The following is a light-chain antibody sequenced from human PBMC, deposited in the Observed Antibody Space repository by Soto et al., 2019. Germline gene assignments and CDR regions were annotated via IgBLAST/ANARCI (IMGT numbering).Light chain of an antibody. CDR1: SSDVGGYNY. Sequence: QSVLTQPPSASGSPGQSVTISCTGTSSDVGGYNYVSWYQQHPGKAPKLMIYEVSYRPSGVPERFSGSKSGNTASLTVSGLQAEDEADYYCSSYAGSSTVFGTGTKLTVL. V-gene: IGLV2-8*01. CDR2: EVS. J-gene: IGLJ1*01. CDR3: SSYAGSSTV.